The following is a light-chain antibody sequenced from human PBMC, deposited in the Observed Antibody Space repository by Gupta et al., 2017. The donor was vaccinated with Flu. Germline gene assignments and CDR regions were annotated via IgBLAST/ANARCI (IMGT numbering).Light chain of an antibody. CDR2: VNSDGSH. CDR1: SEHTTYA. J-gene: IGLJ3*02. Sequence: QLVLPPSPSASASLGASVKLTCTLSSEHTTYAIAWHQQQPEKGPRFLMMVNSDGSHNKGAGIPDCFSASSSAAARYLTMSRLQAEDESYYYCQTWATGIRVFGGGTKLTVL. CDR3: QTWATGIRV. V-gene: IGLV4-69*01.